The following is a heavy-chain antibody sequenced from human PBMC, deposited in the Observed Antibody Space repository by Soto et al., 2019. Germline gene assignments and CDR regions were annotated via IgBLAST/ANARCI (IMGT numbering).Heavy chain of an antibody. D-gene: IGHD5-12*01. CDR1: GFTFSSYA. CDR2: ISYDGSNK. CDR3: ARDAAIGFREWLRVYYFDY. Sequence: GGSLRLSCAASGFTFSSYAMHWVRQAPGKGLEWAAVISYDGSNKYYADSVKGRFTISRDNSKNTLYLQMNSLRAEDTAVYYCARDAAIGFREWLRVYYFDYWGQGTLVTVSS. J-gene: IGHJ4*02. V-gene: IGHV3-30-3*01.